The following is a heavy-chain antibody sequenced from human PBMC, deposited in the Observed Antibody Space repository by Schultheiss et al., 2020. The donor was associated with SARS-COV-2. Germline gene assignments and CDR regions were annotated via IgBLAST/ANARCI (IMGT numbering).Heavy chain of an antibody. CDR3: ARMGYTEGWFDP. V-gene: IGHV4-34*01. Sequence: SETLSLTCAVYGGSFSGYYWSWIRQPPGKGLEWIGEINHSGSTNYNPSLKSRVTMSGDTSKNQFSLKLSSVTAADTAVYYCARMGYTEGWFDPWGQGTLVTVSS. CDR1: GGSFSGYY. D-gene: IGHD5-18*01. CDR2: INHSGST. J-gene: IGHJ5*02.